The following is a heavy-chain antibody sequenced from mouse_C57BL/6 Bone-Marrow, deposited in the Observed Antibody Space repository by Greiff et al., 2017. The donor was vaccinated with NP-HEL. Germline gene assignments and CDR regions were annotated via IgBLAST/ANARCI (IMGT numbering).Heavy chain of an antibody. CDR2: IDPENGDT. Sequence: EVQRVESGAELVRPGASVKLSCTASGFNIKDDYMHWVKQRPEQGLEWIGWIDPENGDTEYASKFQGKATITADTSSNTAYLQLSSLTSEDTAVYYCTTEAWYYFDYWGQGTTLTVSS. CDR1: GFNIKDDY. V-gene: IGHV14-4*01. J-gene: IGHJ2*01. CDR3: TTEAWYYFDY.